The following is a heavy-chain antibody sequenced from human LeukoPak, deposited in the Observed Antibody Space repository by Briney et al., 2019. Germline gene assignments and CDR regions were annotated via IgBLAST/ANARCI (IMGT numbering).Heavy chain of an antibody. CDR3: ARTSKSLTDY. Sequence: PSETLSLTCAVSGYSISSGYYWGWIRQPPGKGLEWMGSIYHSGSTYYNPSLKSRVTISVDTSKNQFSLKLSSVTAADTAVYYCARTSKSLTDYWGQGTLVTVSS. J-gene: IGHJ4*02. CDR1: GYSISSGYY. V-gene: IGHV4-38-2*01. CDR2: IYHSGST. D-gene: IGHD4-11*01.